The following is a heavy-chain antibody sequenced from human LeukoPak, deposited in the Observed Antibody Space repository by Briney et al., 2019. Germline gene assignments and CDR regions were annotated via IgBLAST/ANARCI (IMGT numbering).Heavy chain of an antibody. CDR3: AKQSSRFLAWAYFGY. Sequence: GGSLRLSCAASGFTFSSYAMTWVRQAPGKGLEWVSAISGSGSSTYYADSVKGRITISRDNCKNPMYLQMSSLRAEDTALYFCAKQSSRFLAWAYFGYWGQGTLVTVSS. CDR2: ISGSGSST. D-gene: IGHD3-3*02. V-gene: IGHV3-23*01. J-gene: IGHJ4*02. CDR1: GFTFSSYA.